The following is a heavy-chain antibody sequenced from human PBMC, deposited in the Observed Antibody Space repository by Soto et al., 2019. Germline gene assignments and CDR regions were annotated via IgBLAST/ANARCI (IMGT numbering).Heavy chain of an antibody. CDR3: ARAPYPYMVATWFDP. CDR2: INPNSGGT. D-gene: IGHD5-12*01. V-gene: IGHV1-2*02. CDR1: GYTFTGYY. Sequence: ASVKVSCKASGYTFTGYYMHWVRQAPGQGLEWMGWINPNSGGTNYAQKFQGRVTMTRDTSISTAYMELSRLRSDDTAVYYCARAPYPYMVATWFDPWGQGTLVTVSP. J-gene: IGHJ5*02.